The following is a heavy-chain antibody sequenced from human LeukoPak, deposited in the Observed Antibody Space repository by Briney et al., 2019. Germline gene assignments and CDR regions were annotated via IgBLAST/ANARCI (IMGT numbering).Heavy chain of an antibody. Sequence: SETLSLTCTVSGGSISSYYWSWIRQPPGKGLEWIGYIYTSGSTNYNPSLKSRVTISVDTSKNQFSLKLSSVTAADTAVYYCARRSGVLDSRDSRYYFDHWGQGTLVSVST. D-gene: IGHD3-22*01. CDR1: GGSISSYY. V-gene: IGHV4-4*09. CDR2: IYTSGST. CDR3: ARRSGVLDSRDSRYYFDH. J-gene: IGHJ4*02.